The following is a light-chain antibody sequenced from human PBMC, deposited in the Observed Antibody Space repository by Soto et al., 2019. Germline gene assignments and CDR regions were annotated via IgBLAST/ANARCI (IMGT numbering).Light chain of an antibody. CDR1: QSVTSSY. J-gene: IGKJ2*01. CDR3: QQYGSSPGT. V-gene: IGKV3-20*01. Sequence: DIVLTQSPATLSLSPGERATLSCRASQSVTSSYLAWYHQKPGQAPRLLIYGASSSATGIPDRFSGSGSGTDFTLTISSLESEDFAVYYCQQYGSSPGTFGQGTKLEIK. CDR2: GAS.